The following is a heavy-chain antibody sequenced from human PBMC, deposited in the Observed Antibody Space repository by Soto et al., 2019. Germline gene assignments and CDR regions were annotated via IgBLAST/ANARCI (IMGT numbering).Heavy chain of an antibody. Sequence: EVQLLESGGGLVQPGGSLRLSCAASGFTVSSYAMSGVRQAPGKGLEWVSAISGSGGSTYYADSVKGRFTISRDNSKNTLYLQMNSLRAEDTAVYYCAKREQSYFQFDYWGQGTLVTVSS. J-gene: IGHJ4*02. V-gene: IGHV3-23*01. D-gene: IGHD1-26*01. CDR1: GFTVSSYA. CDR2: ISGSGGST. CDR3: AKREQSYFQFDY.